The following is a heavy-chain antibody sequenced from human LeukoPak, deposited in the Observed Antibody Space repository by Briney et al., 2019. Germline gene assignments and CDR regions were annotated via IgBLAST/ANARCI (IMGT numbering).Heavy chain of an antibody. CDR1: GFTFSSYS. CDR2: ISSSSSYI. Sequence: GGSLRLSCAASGFTFSSYSMDWVREAPGKGLGWVSSISSSSSYIYYADSVKGRFTISRDNAKNSLYLQMNSLRAEDTAVYYCARGLQYCSSTSCYGGGWFDPWGQGTLVTVSS. V-gene: IGHV3-21*01. J-gene: IGHJ5*02. D-gene: IGHD2-2*01. CDR3: ARGLQYCSSTSCYGGGWFDP.